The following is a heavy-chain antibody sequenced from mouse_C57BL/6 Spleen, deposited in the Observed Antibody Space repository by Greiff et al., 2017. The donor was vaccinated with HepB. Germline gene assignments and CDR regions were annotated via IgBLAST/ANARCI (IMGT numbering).Heavy chain of an antibody. V-gene: IGHV1-26*01. J-gene: IGHJ3*01. Sequence: EVQLQQSGPELVKPGASVKISCKASGYTFTDYYMNWVKQSHGKSLEWIGDINPNNGGTSYNQKFKGKATLTVDKSSSTAYMELRSLTSEDSAVYYCASGDYDDEPWFAYWGQGTLVTVSA. CDR3: ASGDYDDEPWFAY. CDR2: INPNNGGT. CDR1: GYTFTDYY. D-gene: IGHD2-4*01.